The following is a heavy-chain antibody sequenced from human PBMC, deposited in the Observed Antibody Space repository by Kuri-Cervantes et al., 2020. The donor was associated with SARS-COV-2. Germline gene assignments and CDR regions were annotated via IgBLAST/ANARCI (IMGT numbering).Heavy chain of an antibody. V-gene: IGHV3-7*03. CDR3: ARGIAYCGGDCYFDY. CDR2: IKQDGSEK. Sequence: GESLKISCAASGFTFSSYSMNWVRQAPGKGLEWVANIKQDGSEKYYVDSVKGRFTISRDNAKNSLYLQMSSLRSEDTAVYYCARGIAYCGGDCYFDYWGQGTLVTVSS. CDR1: GFTFSSYS. J-gene: IGHJ4*02. D-gene: IGHD2-21*02.